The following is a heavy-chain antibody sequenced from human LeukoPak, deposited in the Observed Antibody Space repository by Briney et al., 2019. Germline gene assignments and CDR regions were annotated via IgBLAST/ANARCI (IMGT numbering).Heavy chain of an antibody. CDR2: ISGTSRTI. CDR1: GFTFSDYY. Sequence: GGSLRLSCAASGFTFSDYYMSWIRQAPGRGLEWVSYISGTSRTIYYADSVKGRFTISRDNAKNSLYLQMNSLRAEDTAVYYCARRYYSDSSGYLYWGQGTLVTVSS. D-gene: IGHD3-22*01. CDR3: ARRYYSDSSGYLY. J-gene: IGHJ4*02. V-gene: IGHV3-11*04.